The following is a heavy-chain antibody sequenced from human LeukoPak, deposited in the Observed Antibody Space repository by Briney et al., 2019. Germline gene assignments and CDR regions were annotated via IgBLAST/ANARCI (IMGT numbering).Heavy chain of an antibody. V-gene: IGHV1-46*01. CDR1: GYTFTSYY. J-gene: IGHJ4*02. CDR2: INPSGGST. CDR3: ARDNAGIAVAGTTGFYGY. D-gene: IGHD6-19*01. Sequence: GASVKVSCKASGYTFTSYYMHWVRQAPGQGLEWMGIINPSGGSTSYAQKFQGRVTMTRDTSTSTVYMKLSSLRSEDTAVYYCARDNAGIAVAGTTGFYGYWGQGTLVTVSS.